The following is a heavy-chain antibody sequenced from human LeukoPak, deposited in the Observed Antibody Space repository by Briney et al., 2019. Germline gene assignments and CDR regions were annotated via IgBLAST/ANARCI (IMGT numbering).Heavy chain of an antibody. J-gene: IGHJ4*02. Sequence: PGGSLRLSCAASGFTFSSYWMHWVRQAPGKGLEWVAVISYDGSNKYYADSVKGRFTISRDNSKNTLYLQMNSLRAEDTAVYYCARERDIDYWGQGTLVTVSS. CDR1: GFTFSSYW. CDR3: ARERDIDY. V-gene: IGHV3-30-3*01. CDR2: ISYDGSNK.